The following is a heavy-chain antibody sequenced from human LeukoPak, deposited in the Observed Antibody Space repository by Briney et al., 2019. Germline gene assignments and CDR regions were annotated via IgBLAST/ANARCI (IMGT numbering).Heavy chain of an antibody. J-gene: IGHJ6*02. Sequence: PGGSLRLSCAASGFTFSSYAMSWVRQAPGKGLEWVSAISGSGGSTYYADSVKGRFTISRDNSKNTLYLQMNSLRAEDTAVYYCAKDLNYYDSYYYYGMDVWGQGTTVTVSS. D-gene: IGHD3-22*01. CDR2: ISGSGGST. CDR3: AKDLNYYDSYYYYGMDV. V-gene: IGHV3-23*01. CDR1: GFTFSSYA.